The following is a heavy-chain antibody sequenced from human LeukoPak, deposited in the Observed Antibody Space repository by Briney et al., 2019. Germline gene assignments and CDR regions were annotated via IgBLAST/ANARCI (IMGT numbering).Heavy chain of an antibody. CDR2: IYGGGST. V-gene: IGHV3-53*01. D-gene: IGHD3-22*01. Sequence: GGSLTLSCAASGFTVSSNYMNWVRRAPGKGLECVSLIYGGGSTNYADAVKGRFTISRDSSKNTLYLQMNSLRAEDTAVYYCARGPRPGSSGYPNLDYWGQGTLVTVSS. CDR3: ARGPRPGSSGYPNLDY. J-gene: IGHJ4*02. CDR1: GFTVSSNY.